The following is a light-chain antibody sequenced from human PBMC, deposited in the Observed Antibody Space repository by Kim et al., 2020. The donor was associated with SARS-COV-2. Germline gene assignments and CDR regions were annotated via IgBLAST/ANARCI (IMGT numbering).Light chain of an antibody. J-gene: IGLJ3*02. CDR1: SLRSYY. Sequence: VALGQTVRITCQGDSLRSYYASWYQQKPGQAPVLVIYGKNNRPSGIPDRFSGSSSGNTASLTITGAQAEDEADYYCNSRDSSGNHHWVFGGGTQLTVL. V-gene: IGLV3-19*01. CDR3: NSRDSSGNHHWV. CDR2: GKN.